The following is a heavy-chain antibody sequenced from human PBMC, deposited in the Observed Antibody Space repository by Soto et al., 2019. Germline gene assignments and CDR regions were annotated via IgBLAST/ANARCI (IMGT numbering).Heavy chain of an antibody. J-gene: IGHJ4*02. D-gene: IGHD6-19*01. CDR3: AKDEWAVAGLFDY. CDR1: GFTFSSYG. CDR2: ISYDGSNK. Sequence: QAGGSLRLSCAASGFTFSSYGMHWVRQAPGKGLEWVAVISYDGSNKYYADSVKGRFTISRDNSKNTLYLQMNSLRAEDTAVYYCAKDEWAVAGLFDYWGQGTLVTVSS. V-gene: IGHV3-30*18.